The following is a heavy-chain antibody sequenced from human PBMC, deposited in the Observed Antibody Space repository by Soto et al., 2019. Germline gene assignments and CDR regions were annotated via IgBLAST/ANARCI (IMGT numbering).Heavy chain of an antibody. J-gene: IGHJ4*02. CDR1: GFTFSSYW. Sequence: EVQLVESGGVLVQSGGSLRLSCSGSGFTFSSYWMSWVRQAPGKGLEWVANINEDGSGKYYGDSVRGRFTLSRDNAENALVLQMNSLSVEDTDVYYCVSGWYTEVWGYYFDYWGQGTLVTVSS. D-gene: IGHD2-2*02. V-gene: IGHV3-7*01. CDR3: VSGWYTEVWGYYFDY. CDR2: INEDGSGK.